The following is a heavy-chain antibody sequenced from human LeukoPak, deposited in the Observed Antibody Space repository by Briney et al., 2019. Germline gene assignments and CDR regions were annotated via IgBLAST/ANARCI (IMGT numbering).Heavy chain of an antibody. V-gene: IGHV3-21*01. D-gene: IGHD4-23*01. Sequence: GGSLRLSCAASGFTFSSYSMNWVRQAPGKGLEWVSSISSSSSYIYYADSVKGRFTISRDNAKNSLYLQMNSLRAEDTAVYYCARNDYGGNGDFDYWGQGTLVTVSS. CDR3: ARNDYGGNGDFDY. CDR1: GFTFSSYS. J-gene: IGHJ4*02. CDR2: ISSSSSYI.